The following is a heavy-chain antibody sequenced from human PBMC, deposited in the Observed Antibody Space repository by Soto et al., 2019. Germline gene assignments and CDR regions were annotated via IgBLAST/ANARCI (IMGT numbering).Heavy chain of an antibody. V-gene: IGHV3-23*01. D-gene: IGHD6-13*01. CDR3: AMTQRLGGGQQLC. Sequence: EVQLLESGGGLVQPGGSLRLSCAASGFTFSSIAMSWVRQAPGKGLEWVSAISGSGANTYYADSVMGRFTISRDTSKNTLYLQMNSLRAEDTAIYYCAMTQRLGGGQQLCWGQGTLVTVSS. CDR1: GFTFSSIA. CDR2: ISGSGANT. J-gene: IGHJ4*02.